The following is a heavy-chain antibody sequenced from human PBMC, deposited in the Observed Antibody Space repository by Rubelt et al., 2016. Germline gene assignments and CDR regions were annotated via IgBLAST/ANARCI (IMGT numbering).Heavy chain of an antibody. V-gene: IGHV4-59*01. Sequence: QVQLQESGPGLVKPSETLSLTCTVSGGSISSYYWSWIRQPPGKGLEWIGYIFYSGSTNYNPSLKSRVTISVDTSKNQFSLKLSSVTAADTAGYYCARGEWLVPDYWGQGTLVTVSS. CDR2: IFYSGST. CDR1: GGSISSYY. D-gene: IGHD6-19*01. CDR3: ARGEWLVPDY. J-gene: IGHJ4*02.